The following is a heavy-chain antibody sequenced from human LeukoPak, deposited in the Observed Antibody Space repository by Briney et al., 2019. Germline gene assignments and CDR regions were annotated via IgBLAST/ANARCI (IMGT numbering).Heavy chain of an antibody. CDR2: ISTDGTTT. V-gene: IGHV3-74*01. D-gene: IGHD2-15*01. CDR3: ARSLGYSSGG. Sequence: GSLRPSRSTPGFPFQSHRVHWVRQIPGKGLVWVSHISTDGTTTNYADSVKGRFTISRDNAKDTLYLQLNSLRAEDTAIYYCARSLGYSSGGWGQGTLVTVSS. J-gene: IGHJ4*02. CDR1: GFPFQSHR.